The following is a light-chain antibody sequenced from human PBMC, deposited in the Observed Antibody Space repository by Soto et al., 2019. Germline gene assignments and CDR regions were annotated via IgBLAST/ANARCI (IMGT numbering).Light chain of an antibody. CDR2: DAS. V-gene: IGKV3D-11*02. CDR1: QSINTY. J-gene: IGKJ5*01. Sequence: EIVMTQSPATLSVSPGEGATVSCRASQSINTYLAWYQQKPGQAPRLLIYDASKRATGIPARFSGSGSGTNFTLTISSLEPEDFAVYYCQQRRSWQVTFGQGTRLEIK. CDR3: QQRRSWQVT.